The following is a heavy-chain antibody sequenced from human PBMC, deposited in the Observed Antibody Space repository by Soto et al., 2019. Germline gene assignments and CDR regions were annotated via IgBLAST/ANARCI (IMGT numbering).Heavy chain of an antibody. V-gene: IGHV3-23*01. J-gene: IGHJ4*02. CDR2: IGGSGDST. Sequence: GGSLRLSCAASGFTFSDYAMSWVRQAPGKGLERVSGIGGSGDSTYYADSVTGRFTISRDRSKNILYLQMNSLRAEDTALYYCVRDKVGVDVYYFDYWGLGTLVTVSS. CDR3: VRDKVGVDVYYFDY. D-gene: IGHD5-12*01. CDR1: GFTFSDYA.